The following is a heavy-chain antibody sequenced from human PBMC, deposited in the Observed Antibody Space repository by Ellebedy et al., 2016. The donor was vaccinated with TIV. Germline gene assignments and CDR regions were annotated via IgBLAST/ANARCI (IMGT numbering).Heavy chain of an antibody. D-gene: IGHD3-22*01. CDR1: GLTFSSHA. CDR3: AKHRRESSGYHFEN. J-gene: IGHJ4*02. Sequence: GESLKISCAASGLTFSSHAMSWVRQAPGKGLEWVSSISGSGDNTYYADSVKGRFTISRDNSKNTLYVQMNSLRVEDTAVYHCAKHRRESSGYHFENWGQGILVTVSS. CDR2: ISGSGDNT. V-gene: IGHV3-23*01.